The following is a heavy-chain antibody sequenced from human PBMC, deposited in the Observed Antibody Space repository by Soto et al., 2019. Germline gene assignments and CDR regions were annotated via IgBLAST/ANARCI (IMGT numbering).Heavy chain of an antibody. V-gene: IGHV4-31*03. Sequence: QVQLQESGPGLVKPSQTLSLTCTVSGGSISSDYYYWSWIRQHPGKGLEWIGYIYYSGSTYYNPSLKGRVTISVDTSKNPFSLKVSSVTAADTAVYYCARQGMAVFDYWGQGTLVTVSS. J-gene: IGHJ4*02. D-gene: IGHD6-19*01. CDR3: ARQGMAVFDY. CDR1: GGSISSDYYY. CDR2: IYYSGST.